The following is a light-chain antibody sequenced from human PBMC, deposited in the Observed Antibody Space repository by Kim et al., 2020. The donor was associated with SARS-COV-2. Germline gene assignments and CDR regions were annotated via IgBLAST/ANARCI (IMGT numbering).Light chain of an antibody. V-gene: IGLV2-11*01. CDR3: CSYAGSYILV. CDR2: DVS. Sequence: GQSLTISCTGTSSDVGGYNYVSWYQQHPGKAPKLMIYDVSKRPSGVPDRLSGSKSGNTASLTISGLQAEDEADYYCCSYAGSYILVFGGGTKVTVL. J-gene: IGLJ3*02. CDR1: SSDVGGYNY.